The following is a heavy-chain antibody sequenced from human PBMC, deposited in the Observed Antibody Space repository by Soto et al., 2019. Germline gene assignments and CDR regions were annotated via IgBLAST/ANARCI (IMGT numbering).Heavy chain of an antibody. CDR2: TYYRSKWYN. D-gene: IGHD3-3*01. CDR1: GDSVSSNIAA. CDR3: ARALHSDFLSSPSDV. Sequence: SQALSLTCVISGDSVSSNIAACNWIRQSPSRGLECLGRTYYRSKWYNEYAVSVKSRITINPDTSKNQFSLQLNSVTPEDTAVYYCARALHSDFLSSPSDVWGQGTTVTVSS. J-gene: IGHJ6*02. V-gene: IGHV6-1*01.